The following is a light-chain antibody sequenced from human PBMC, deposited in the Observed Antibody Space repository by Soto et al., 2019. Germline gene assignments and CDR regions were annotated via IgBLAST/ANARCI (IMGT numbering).Light chain of an antibody. Sequence: DIQMTQSPSSLSASVGDRVTIACRASQRIKNYLNWYQQKPGKAPKLLIYGVSNLQSGVPSRFSCSETGTDFTLTISSLQPEDFATYYCQQSYSIPLTFGGGTKVEIK. J-gene: IGKJ4*01. CDR2: GVS. CDR3: QQSYSIPLT. V-gene: IGKV1-39*01. CDR1: QRIKNY.